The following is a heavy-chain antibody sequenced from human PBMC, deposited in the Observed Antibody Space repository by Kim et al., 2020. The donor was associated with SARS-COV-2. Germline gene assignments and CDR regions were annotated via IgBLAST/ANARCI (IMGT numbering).Heavy chain of an antibody. D-gene: IGHD3-10*01. CDR2: T. V-gene: IGHV4-39*01. Sequence: TYYNPSLKSRVTISVDTSKNQFSLKLSSVTAADTAVYYCASVLWFGELRYWGQGTLVTVSS. CDR3: ASVLWFGELRY. J-gene: IGHJ4*02.